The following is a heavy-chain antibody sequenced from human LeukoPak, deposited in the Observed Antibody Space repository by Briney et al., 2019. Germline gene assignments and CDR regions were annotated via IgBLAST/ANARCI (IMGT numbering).Heavy chain of an antibody. Sequence: SETLSLTCTVSGGSISSYYWSWIRQPPGKGLEWIGYIYYSGSTNCNPSLQSRVTISVDTSKNQFSLKLSSVTAADTAVYYCASSRSSGWYDYWGQGALVTVSS. CDR3: ASSRSSGWYDY. CDR2: IYYSGST. V-gene: IGHV4-59*01. D-gene: IGHD6-19*01. J-gene: IGHJ4*02. CDR1: GGSISSYY.